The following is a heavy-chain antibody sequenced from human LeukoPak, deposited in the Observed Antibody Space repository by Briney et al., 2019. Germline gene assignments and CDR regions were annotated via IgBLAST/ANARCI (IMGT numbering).Heavy chain of an antibody. J-gene: IGHJ4*02. CDR2: ISSSSSTI. CDR3: ARDARAGYNRAFDY. V-gene: IGHV3-48*01. Sequence: GGSLRLSCAASGFTFSSYNMNWVRQAPGKGLEWVSYISSSSSTIYYADSVKGRFTISRDNAKNSLYLQMNSLRAEDTAVYYCARDARAGYNRAFDYWGQGTLVTVSS. CDR1: GFTFSSYN. D-gene: IGHD5-24*01.